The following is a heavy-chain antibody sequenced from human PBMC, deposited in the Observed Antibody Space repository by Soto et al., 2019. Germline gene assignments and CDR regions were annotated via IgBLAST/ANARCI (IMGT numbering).Heavy chain of an antibody. V-gene: IGHV4-31*03. J-gene: IGHJ5*02. CDR3: ARDLGYYGSGNINWFDP. D-gene: IGHD3-10*01. CDR1: GGSISSGGYY. Sequence: PSETLSLTCTVSGGSISSGGYYWSWIRQHPGKGLEWIGYIYYSGSTYYNPSLKSRVTISVDTSKNQFSLKLSSVTAADTAVYYCARDLGYYGSGNINWFDPWGQGTLVTVSS. CDR2: IYYSGST.